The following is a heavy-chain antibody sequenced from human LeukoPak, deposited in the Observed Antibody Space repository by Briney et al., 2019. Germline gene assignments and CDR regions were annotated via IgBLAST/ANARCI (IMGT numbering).Heavy chain of an antibody. J-gene: IGHJ5*02. CDR1: GFSLRCVGVG. V-gene: IGHV2-5*02. CDR2: IYWDDEL. CDR3: AMFDGSTSVYRDA. Sequence: SGPTLVKPTQTLTLTCSFSGFSLRCVGVGVGWIRQPPGKALVWLALIYWDDELRYSPSLKNRLTITKDTSKNQVFLTMTNMDPVDTGTYFCAMFDGSTSVYRDAWGQGTLITVSS. D-gene: IGHD2/OR15-2a*01.